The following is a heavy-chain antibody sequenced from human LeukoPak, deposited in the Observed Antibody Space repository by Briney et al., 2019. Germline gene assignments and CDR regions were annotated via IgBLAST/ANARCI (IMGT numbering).Heavy chain of an antibody. CDR3: AKDLDDPLRYFDWLFHDYGMDV. D-gene: IGHD3-9*01. J-gene: IGHJ6*02. V-gene: IGHV3-23*01. Sequence: GGSLRLSCATSGFTFSTYAMSWVRQAPGRGLAWVSDISGSAGSTNYADSVKGRFTISRDNSKDTLYLQMNSLRAEDTAVYYCAKDLDDPLRYFDWLFHDYGMDVWGQGTTVTVSS. CDR1: GFTFSTYA. CDR2: ISGSAGST.